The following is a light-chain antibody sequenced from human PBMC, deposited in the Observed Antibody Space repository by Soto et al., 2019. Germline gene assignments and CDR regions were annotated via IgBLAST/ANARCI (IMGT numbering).Light chain of an antibody. CDR2: GAA. Sequence: DIELTQSPSTLSLSPGDRATITCRASQSVSSSYLAWDQKKPEEAPRLLIYGAASRATGIPDRFSGSGSGTDFTLTISRREPEDVAVYYCQQYGSSPMYTFGQGTKLEIK. CDR3: QQYGSSPMYT. CDR1: QSVSSSY. J-gene: IGKJ2*01. V-gene: IGKV3-20*01.